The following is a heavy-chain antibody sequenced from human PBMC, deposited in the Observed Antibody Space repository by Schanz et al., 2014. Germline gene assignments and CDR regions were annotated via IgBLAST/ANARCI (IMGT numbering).Heavy chain of an antibody. CDR2: ITYNGGTI. J-gene: IGHJ3*02. D-gene: IGHD3-10*01. CDR1: GITFSSHS. Sequence: EVHLVESGGGLVQPGGSLRLSCAASGITFSSHSFNWVRQAPGKGLEWISYITYNGGTIYYADSVKGRFTISRDDAKKSMYLQMNNLRAEDTAVYYCAKGRFGELSAFDIWGQGTMVTVSS. CDR3: AKGRFGELSAFDI. V-gene: IGHV3-48*04.